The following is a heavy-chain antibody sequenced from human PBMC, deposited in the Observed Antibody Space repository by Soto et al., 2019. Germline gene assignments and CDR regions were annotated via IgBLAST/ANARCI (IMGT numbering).Heavy chain of an antibody. D-gene: IGHD4-17*01. CDR2: INGDGSTT. Sequence: GGSLRLSCAASGFTLRGYWMHWVRQAPGKGLVWVSRINGDGSTTSYADSVKGRFTISRDNAKNTLYLQMNSLSAEDTAVYYCARVGYGDYYYMDVWGKGTTVTVSS. CDR1: GFTLRGYW. J-gene: IGHJ6*03. CDR3: ARVGYGDYYYMDV. V-gene: IGHV3-74*01.